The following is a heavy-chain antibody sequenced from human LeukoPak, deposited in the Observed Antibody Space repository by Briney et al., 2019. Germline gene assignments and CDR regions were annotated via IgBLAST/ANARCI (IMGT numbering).Heavy chain of an antibody. Sequence: ASVKVSCKASGYTFTSYYMHWVRQAPGQGLEWMGRINPNSGGTNYAQKFQGRVTMTRDTSISTVYMELSRLTSGDTAVYYCSRADYSSGWLTDYWGQGTLVTVSS. CDR1: GYTFTSYY. CDR2: INPNSGGT. CDR3: SRADYSSGWLTDY. J-gene: IGHJ4*02. D-gene: IGHD6-19*01. V-gene: IGHV1-2*06.